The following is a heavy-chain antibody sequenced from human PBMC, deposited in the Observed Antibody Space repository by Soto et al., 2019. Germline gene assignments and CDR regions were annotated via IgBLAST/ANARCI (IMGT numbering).Heavy chain of an antibody. V-gene: IGHV4-38-2*01. CDR3: ARVSMVRGVALFDY. CDR1: GYSISSGYY. CDR2: IYHSGST. Sequence: QVQLQESGPGLVKPSETLSLTCAVSGYSISSGYYWGWIRQPPGKGLEWIGSIYHSGSTYYNPSLKSRVTISVDTSKNQFSLKLSSVTAADTAVYYCARVSMVRGVALFDYWGQGTLVTVSS. J-gene: IGHJ4*02. D-gene: IGHD3-10*01.